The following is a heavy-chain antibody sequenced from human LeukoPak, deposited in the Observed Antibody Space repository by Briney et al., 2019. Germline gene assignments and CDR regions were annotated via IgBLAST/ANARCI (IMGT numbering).Heavy chain of an antibody. CDR3: ARPGIAVAGYDY. CDR1: GYTFTSYY. J-gene: IGHJ4*02. D-gene: IGHD6-19*01. V-gene: IGHV1-46*01. CDR2: INPSGGST. Sequence: ASVKVSCKASGYTFTSYYMHWVRQAPGQGLEWMGIINPSGGSTSYAQKFQGRVTMTRDTSTSTVYMELSSLRSEDTAVCYCARPGIAVAGYDYWGQGTLVTVSS.